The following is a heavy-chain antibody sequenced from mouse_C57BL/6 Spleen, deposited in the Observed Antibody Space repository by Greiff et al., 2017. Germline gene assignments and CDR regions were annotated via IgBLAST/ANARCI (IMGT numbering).Heavy chain of an antibody. Sequence: EVKLVESGGGLVKPGGSLKLSCAASGFTFSSYAMSWVRQTPEKRLEWVATISDGGSYTYYPDNVKGRFTISRDNAKNNLYLQMSHLKSEDTAMYYCARGGGADYWGQGTTLTVSS. CDR1: GFTFSSYA. CDR2: ISDGGSYT. V-gene: IGHV5-4*03. D-gene: IGHD1-1*02. CDR3: ARGGGADY. J-gene: IGHJ2*01.